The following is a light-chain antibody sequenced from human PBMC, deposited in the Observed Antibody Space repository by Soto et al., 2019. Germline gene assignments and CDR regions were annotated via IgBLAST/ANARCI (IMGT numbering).Light chain of an antibody. Sequence: EIVITQSPATLSVSPGGRATLSCMSSQSVSSNLAWYQRKPGQAPRLLIYGASTRATGIPARFSGSGSGTEFTLTISSLQSEDFAVYYCQQYNNWRRTFGQGTKVDIK. J-gene: IGKJ1*01. CDR1: QSVSSN. V-gene: IGKV3-15*01. CDR2: GAS. CDR3: QQYNNWRRT.